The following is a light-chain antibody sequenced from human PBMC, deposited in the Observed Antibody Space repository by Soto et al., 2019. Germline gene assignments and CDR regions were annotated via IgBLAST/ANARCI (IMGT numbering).Light chain of an antibody. V-gene: IGLV2-23*01. CDR2: EGS. CDR3: CSYAGSSTAYVV. Sequence: QSALTQPASVSGSPGQSITISCTGTSSDVGSYNLVSWYQQHPGKAPKLMIYEGSKRPSGVSNRFSGSKSGNTASLTISGLQAEEEADDYCCSYAGSSTAYVVFGGGTKLTVL. J-gene: IGLJ2*01. CDR1: SSDVGSYNL.